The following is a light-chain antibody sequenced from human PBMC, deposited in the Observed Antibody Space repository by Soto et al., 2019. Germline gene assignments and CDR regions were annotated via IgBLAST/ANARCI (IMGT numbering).Light chain of an antibody. V-gene: IGLV2-23*01. CDR2: EGG. CDR1: SSDVGSYNL. Sequence: QSALAQPASVSGSPGQSITISGPGTSSDVGSYNLVSWYQQRPGKAPKLMIYEGGKRPSGISNRFSGSKSGTTASLTISGLQAEDEADYYCCSYAGDSTYVFGTGTKVTVL. J-gene: IGLJ1*01. CDR3: CSYAGDSTYV.